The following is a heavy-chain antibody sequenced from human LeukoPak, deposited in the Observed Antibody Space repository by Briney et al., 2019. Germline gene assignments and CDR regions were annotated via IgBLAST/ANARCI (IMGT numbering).Heavy chain of an antibody. Sequence: SETLSLTCAVYGGSFSGYYWSWIRQPPGKGLEWIGEINHSGSTNYNPSLKSRVTISVDTSKNQFSLKLSSVTAADTAVYYCARVSSDFDYWGQGTLVTVSS. V-gene: IGHV4-34*01. J-gene: IGHJ4*02. CDR1: GGSFSGYY. D-gene: IGHD6-6*01. CDR3: ARVSSDFDY. CDR2: INHSGST.